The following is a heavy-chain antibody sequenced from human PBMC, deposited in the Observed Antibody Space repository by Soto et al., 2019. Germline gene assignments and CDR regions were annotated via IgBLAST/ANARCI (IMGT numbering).Heavy chain of an antibody. J-gene: IGHJ6*02. Sequence: QVQLVESGGGLVKPGGSLRLSCAASGFTFSDYYMSWIRQAPGKGLEWVSYITSGSTIYYADSVKGRFTISRDNAKNSLYLQMNSLRAEDTAVYYCARAPYSSGWYDYYYGRDVWGQGTTVTVSS. V-gene: IGHV3-11*01. CDR1: GFTFSDYY. D-gene: IGHD6-19*01. CDR2: ITSGSTI. CDR3: ARAPYSSGWYDYYYGRDV.